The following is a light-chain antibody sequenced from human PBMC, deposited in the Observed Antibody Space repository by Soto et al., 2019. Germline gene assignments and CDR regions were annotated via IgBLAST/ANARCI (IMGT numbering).Light chain of an antibody. CDR3: QQYNSYAWT. Sequence: DIQMTQSAATLAACVGDRVTITCRASQSISSWLAWYQQKPGKAPKLLIYKASSLESGVPSRFSGSGSGTEFTLTISSLQPDDFATYYCQQYNSYAWTFGQGTKVDIK. CDR2: KAS. CDR1: QSISSW. V-gene: IGKV1-5*03. J-gene: IGKJ1*01.